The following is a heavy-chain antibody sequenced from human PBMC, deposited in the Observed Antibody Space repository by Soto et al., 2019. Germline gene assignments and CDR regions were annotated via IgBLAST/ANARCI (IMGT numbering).Heavy chain of an antibody. V-gene: IGHV5-51*01. D-gene: IGHD1-20*01. CDR1: GYSFTNYW. CDR3: ARSRITGTTWSFDR. J-gene: IGHJ4*02. Sequence: GESLKISCKASGYSFTNYWIGWVRQMPGKGLEWMAIIYPGDSDARYRPSFQGQVTISADKSINTAYLQWSSLKASDTAMYYCARSRITGTTWSFDRWGQGGLVTVSS. CDR2: IYPGDSDA.